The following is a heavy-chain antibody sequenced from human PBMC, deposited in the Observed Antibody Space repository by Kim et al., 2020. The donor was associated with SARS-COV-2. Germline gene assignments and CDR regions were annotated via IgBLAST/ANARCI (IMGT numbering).Heavy chain of an antibody. CDR1: GYSFTSYW. CDR3: ARGTDYYGSGSYYFDY. Sequence: GESLKISCKGSGYSFTSYWIGWVRQMPGKGLEWMGIIYPGDSDTRYSPSFQGQVTISADKSISTAYLQWSSLKASDTAMYYCARGTDYYGSGSYYFDYWGQGTLVTVSS. D-gene: IGHD3-10*01. J-gene: IGHJ4*02. CDR2: IYPGDSDT. V-gene: IGHV5-51*01.